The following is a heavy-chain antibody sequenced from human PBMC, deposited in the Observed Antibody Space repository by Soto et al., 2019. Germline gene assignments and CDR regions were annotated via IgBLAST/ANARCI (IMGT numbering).Heavy chain of an antibody. CDR2: ISYDGSNK. V-gene: IGHV3-30-3*01. CDR1: VFTFSSYA. Sequence: GGSLRLSCAASVFTFSSYAMHWVRQAPGKGLEWVAVISYDGSNKYYADSVKGRFTISRDNSKNTLYLQMNSLRAEDTAVYYCARAMVRGVIRYYYYGMDVWGQGTTVTVSS. J-gene: IGHJ6*02. CDR3: ARAMVRGVIRYYYYGMDV. D-gene: IGHD3-10*01.